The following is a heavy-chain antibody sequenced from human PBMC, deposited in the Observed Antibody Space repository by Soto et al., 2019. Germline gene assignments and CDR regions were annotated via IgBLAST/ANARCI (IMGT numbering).Heavy chain of an antibody. CDR1: GGSISSGGYY. CDR2: IYYSGSN. Sequence: SEILSLTCTVSGGSISSGGYYWSWVRQHPGKGLERIGYIYYSGSNYYNPSLKSRVTISVDTSKNQFSLKLSSVTAADTAVYYCARYCSGGSCYTGAFDIWGQGTMVTVSS. CDR3: ARYCSGGSCYTGAFDI. D-gene: IGHD2-15*01. J-gene: IGHJ3*02. V-gene: IGHV4-31*03.